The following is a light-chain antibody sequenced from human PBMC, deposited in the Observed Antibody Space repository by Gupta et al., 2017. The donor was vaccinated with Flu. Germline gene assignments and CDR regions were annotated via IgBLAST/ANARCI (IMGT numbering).Light chain of an antibody. V-gene: IGKV1-17*01. CDR3: RQHKSYLTWT. CDR1: QGIRND. CDR2: AAS. Sequence: DIQMTQSPSSLSASVGDRVTITCRASQGIRNDLGWYQQKPGKAPKRLIYAASSLQSGVPSRFSGSGSGKELTLTISSRQPEDFATYYCRQHKSYLTWTFGQGTKVEIK. J-gene: IGKJ1*01.